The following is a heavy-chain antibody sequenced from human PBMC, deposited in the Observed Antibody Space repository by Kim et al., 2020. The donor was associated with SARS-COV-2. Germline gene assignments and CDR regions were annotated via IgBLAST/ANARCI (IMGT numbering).Heavy chain of an antibody. D-gene: IGHD3-22*01. V-gene: IGHV4-59*13. CDR3: ARADYDSSGSLD. J-gene: IGHJ4*02. CDR1: GGSISSYY. CDR2: IYYSGST. Sequence: SETLSLTCTVSGGSISSYYWSWIRQPPGKGLEWIGYIYYSGSTNYNPSLKSRVTISVDTSKNQFSLKLSSVTAADTAVYYCARADYDSSGSLDWGQGTLVTVSS.